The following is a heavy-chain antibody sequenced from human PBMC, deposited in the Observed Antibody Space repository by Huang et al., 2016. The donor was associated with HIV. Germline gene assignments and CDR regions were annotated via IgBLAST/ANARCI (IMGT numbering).Heavy chain of an antibody. J-gene: IGHJ4*02. CDR1: GGTVSSFS. CDR3: ARGVGNSNRGFDI. V-gene: IGHV1-69*11. CDR2: IIPVHDTT. D-gene: IGHD5-18*01. Sequence: QVQLVQSGAEMKKSGSSVKVSCKASGGTVSSFSFTWVRQAPGHGLEWMGWIIPVHDTTDIAQKCRGRVTLTADESTNTAFMELSGLTSQDTAVYYCARGVGNSNRGFDIWGQGTLVTVS.